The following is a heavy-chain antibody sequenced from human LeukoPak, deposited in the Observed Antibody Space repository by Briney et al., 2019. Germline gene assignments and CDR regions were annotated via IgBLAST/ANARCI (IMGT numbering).Heavy chain of an antibody. D-gene: IGHD3-22*01. V-gene: IGHV3-74*01. CDR1: GFTLSSYW. Sequence: GGSLRLSCAASGFTLSSYWMHWVRQAPGKGLVWVSRINSDGSSTSYADSVKGRFTISRDNAKDTLYLQMNSLRAEDTAVYYCAKSYYYDSSGYLFLFDYWGQGTLVTVSS. CDR3: AKSYYYDSSGYLFLFDY. CDR2: INSDGSST. J-gene: IGHJ4*02.